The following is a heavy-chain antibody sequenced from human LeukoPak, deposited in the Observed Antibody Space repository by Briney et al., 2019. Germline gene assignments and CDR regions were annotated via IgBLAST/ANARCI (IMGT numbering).Heavy chain of an antibody. CDR1: GFTFSSYS. V-gene: IGHV3-48*01. J-gene: IGHJ6*03. CDR3: AREERYYYDSSGYRLTYYYYYMDV. CDR2: ITSSSNI. Sequence: GGSLRLSCAASGFTFSSYSMNWVRQAPGKGLEWVSHITSSSNIYYADSVKGRFTISRDNAKNSLYLQMNSLRAEDTAVYYCAREERYYYDSSGYRLTYYYYYMDVWGKGTTVTVSS. D-gene: IGHD3-22*01.